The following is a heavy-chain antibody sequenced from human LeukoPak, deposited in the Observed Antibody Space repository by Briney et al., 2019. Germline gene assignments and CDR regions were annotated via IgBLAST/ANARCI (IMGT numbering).Heavy chain of an antibody. J-gene: IGHJ4*02. CDR2: INSDGSST. CDR1: GFTFSSYW. CDR3: AVAGSSDYYFDY. V-gene: IGHV3-74*01. D-gene: IGHD6-19*01. Sequence: GGSLRLSCAASGFTFSSYWMHWVRQAPGKGLVWVSRINSDGSSTSYADSVKGRFTISRDNAKNTLYLQMNSLRAEDTAAYYCAVAGSSDYYFDYWGQGTLVTVSS.